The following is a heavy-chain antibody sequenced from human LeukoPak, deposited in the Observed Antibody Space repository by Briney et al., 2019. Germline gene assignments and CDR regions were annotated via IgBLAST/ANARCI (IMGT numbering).Heavy chain of an antibody. D-gene: IGHD5-24*01. Sequence: PSETLSLTCTVSGGSISSSSYYWGWIRQPPGKGLEWIGSIYYSGSTYYNPSFKSRVTISVDTSKNQFSLKLNSVTAADTAVYFCAREKMAGVPLFDYWGQGTLVTVSS. CDR2: IYYSGST. CDR3: AREKMAGVPLFDY. V-gene: IGHV4-39*02. J-gene: IGHJ4*02. CDR1: GGSISSSSYY.